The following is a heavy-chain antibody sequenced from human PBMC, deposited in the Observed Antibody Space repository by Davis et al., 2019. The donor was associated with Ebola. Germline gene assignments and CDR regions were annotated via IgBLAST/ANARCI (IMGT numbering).Heavy chain of an antibody. CDR3: AREPGMDYGMDV. CDR2: FDWADNK. J-gene: IGHJ6*02. D-gene: IGHD1-14*01. Sequence: SGPTLVTPTQTLTLTCTFSGFSLSTNGMCVSWIRQPPGKALEWLARFDWADNKYYDTSLKTRLTISKDTSKNQVVLTMTNMDPVDTATYYCAREPGMDYGMDVWGQGTTVTVSS. V-gene: IGHV2-70*11. CDR1: GFSLSTNGMC.